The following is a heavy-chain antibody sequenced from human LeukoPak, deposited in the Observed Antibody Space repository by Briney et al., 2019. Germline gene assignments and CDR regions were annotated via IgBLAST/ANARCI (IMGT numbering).Heavy chain of an antibody. CDR1: GGTFSSYA. CDR3: ARGRPRIAVAGTRLFFDY. CDR2: IIPILGTA. D-gene: IGHD6-19*01. Sequence: ASVKVSCKASGGTFSSYAIIWVRLAPGQGLEWMGGIIPILGTANYAQKFQGRVTITADESTSTAYMELSSLRSEDAAVYYCARGRPRIAVAGTRLFFDYWGQGTLLTVSS. J-gene: IGHJ4*02. V-gene: IGHV1-69*13.